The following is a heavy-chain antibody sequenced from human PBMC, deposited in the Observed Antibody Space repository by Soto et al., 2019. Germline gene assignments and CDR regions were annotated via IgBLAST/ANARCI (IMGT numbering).Heavy chain of an antibody. J-gene: IGHJ4*02. D-gene: IGHD3-16*01. Sequence: AGSLRLSCAASGFTGSRNYMSWVRQAPGKGLEWVSVIYSGGSTYYADSVKGRFTISRDNSKNTLYLQMNSLRAEDTAVYYCASEVMLKRYFDYWGQGTLVTVSS. CDR2: IYSGGST. CDR3: ASEVMLKRYFDY. V-gene: IGHV3-66*01. CDR1: GFTGSRNY.